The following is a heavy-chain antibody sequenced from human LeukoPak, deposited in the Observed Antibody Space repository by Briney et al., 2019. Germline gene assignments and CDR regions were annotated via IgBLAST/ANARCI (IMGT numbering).Heavy chain of an antibody. CDR3: ARDIGSSWSDFDY. V-gene: IGHV1-2*02. D-gene: IGHD6-13*01. CDR2: INPNSGGT. CDR1: GYTFTGYY. J-gene: IGHJ4*02. Sequence: ASVKVSCKAFGYTFTGYYMHWVRQAPGQGLEWMGWINPNSGGTNYAQKFQGRVTMTRDTSISTAYMELSRLRSDDTAVYYCARDIGSSWSDFDYWGQGTLVTVSS.